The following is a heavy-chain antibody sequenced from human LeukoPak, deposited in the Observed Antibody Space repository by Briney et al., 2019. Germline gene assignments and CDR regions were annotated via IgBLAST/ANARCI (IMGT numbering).Heavy chain of an antibody. CDR1: GGSFSGYY. Sequence: PSETLSLTCAVYGGSFSGYYWSWIPQPPGKGLEWIGGINHSGSTNYNPSLKSRVTISVDTSKNQFSLKLSSVTAADTAVYYCASLPPIAGYSSSLHWFDPWRQGTLVTVSS. D-gene: IGHD6-13*01. J-gene: IGHJ5*02. V-gene: IGHV4-34*01. CDR2: INHSGST. CDR3: ASLPPIAGYSSSLHWFDP.